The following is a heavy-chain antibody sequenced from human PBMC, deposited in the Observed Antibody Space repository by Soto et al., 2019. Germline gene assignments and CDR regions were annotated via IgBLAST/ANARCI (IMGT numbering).Heavy chain of an antibody. D-gene: IGHD6-19*01. CDR3: AKGSSGWYERFDY. CDR2: ISGSGGST. CDR1: GFTFSSYV. V-gene: IGHV3-23*01. Sequence: ELQLLESGGGLVQPGGSLRLSCAASGFTFSSYVMSWVRQAPGKGLEWVSAISGSGGSTYYADSVKGRFTISRDNSKNTLYLQMNSLRAEDTAVYYCAKGSSGWYERFDYWGQGTLVTVSS. J-gene: IGHJ4*02.